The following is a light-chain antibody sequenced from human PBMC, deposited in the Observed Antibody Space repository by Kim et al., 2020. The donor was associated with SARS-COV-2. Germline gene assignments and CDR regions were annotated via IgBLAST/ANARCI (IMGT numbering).Light chain of an antibody. CDR3: QHSVT. CDR1: QSVGTS. V-gene: IGKV3-15*01. J-gene: IGKJ4*01. Sequence: AALPVSPGEGVTRSCRTSQSVGTSLAWYQQKPGQAPRLLIYGAYSRAAGAPARFSGRGSGTQFTLTISSLQSDDFAVYYCQHSVTFGGGTKVDIK. CDR2: GAY.